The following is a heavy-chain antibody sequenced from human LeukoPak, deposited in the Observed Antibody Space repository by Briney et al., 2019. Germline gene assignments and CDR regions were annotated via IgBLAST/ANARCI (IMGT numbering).Heavy chain of an antibody. CDR2: IYPGDSDT. Sequence: GESLKISCKGSGYSFTSYWIGWVRQMPGKGLEWMGIIYPGDSDTRYSPSFQGQVTISADKSISTAYLQWSSLKASDTAMYHCARGIPAYCSSTSCYPPWFDPWGQGTLVTVSS. J-gene: IGHJ5*02. CDR3: ARGIPAYCSSTSCYPPWFDP. V-gene: IGHV5-51*01. CDR1: GYSFTSYW. D-gene: IGHD2-2*01.